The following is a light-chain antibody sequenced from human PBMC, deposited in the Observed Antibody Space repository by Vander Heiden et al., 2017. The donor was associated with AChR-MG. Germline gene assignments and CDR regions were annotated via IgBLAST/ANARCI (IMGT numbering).Light chain of an antibody. J-gene: IGKJ4*01. CDR3: QQYGRAPLT. Sequence: EIVLTQSPRTLSLSSGERATLTCRASQSVSGSYLAWYQQKPSQAPSLLNYAASSRATGIPDRFSGSGSATDFTLTISRLEPEDFAVYHCQQYGRAPLTFGGGTKVEIK. V-gene: IGKV3-20*01. CDR1: QSVSGSY. CDR2: AAS.